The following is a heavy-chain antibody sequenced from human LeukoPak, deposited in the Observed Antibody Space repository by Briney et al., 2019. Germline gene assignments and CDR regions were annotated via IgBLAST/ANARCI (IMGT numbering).Heavy chain of an antibody. CDR2: IRSKAYGEAA. Sequence: PGGSLRLSCTAPGFTFGDYAMSWIRQAQGQGQEWVGFIRSKAYGEAADYAASVKGRFTISREDSKAIAYLQMNSLKTEDTAVYHCTRDRGAYNLYDYWGQGTLVTVSS. D-gene: IGHD1-1*01. CDR1: GFTFGDYA. CDR3: TRDRGAYNLYDY. J-gene: IGHJ4*02. V-gene: IGHV3-49*03.